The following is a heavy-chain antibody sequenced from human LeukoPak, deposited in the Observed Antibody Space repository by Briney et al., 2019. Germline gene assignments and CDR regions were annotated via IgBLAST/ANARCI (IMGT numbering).Heavy chain of an antibody. Sequence: PGGSLRLSCAASGFTFRGYVMSWVRQAPGKGLEWVSAISGGGSVSYYADSVKARFSISRDNSKNTLYLQMNSLRAEDTATYYCAKDRALSLRYYFDYWGQGAVVTVSS. V-gene: IGHV3-23*01. CDR2: ISGGGSVS. CDR1: GFTFRGYV. D-gene: IGHD2-15*01. J-gene: IGHJ4*02. CDR3: AKDRALSLRYYFDY.